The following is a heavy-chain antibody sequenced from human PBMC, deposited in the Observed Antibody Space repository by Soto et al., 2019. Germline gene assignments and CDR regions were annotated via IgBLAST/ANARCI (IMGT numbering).Heavy chain of an antibody. D-gene: IGHD3-10*01. CDR1: GDSVSSNSAT. V-gene: IGHV6-1*01. J-gene: IGHJ4*02. CDR2: TYYRSKWYH. CDR3: ARSITGSAYFDY. Sequence: QTLSLTCAISGDSVSSNSATWNWIRQSPSRGLQWLGRTYYRSKWYHDYAESVKSRITINPGTSKNQFSLQLISVTPEDTAVYYCARSITGSAYFDYWGQGTLVTVSS.